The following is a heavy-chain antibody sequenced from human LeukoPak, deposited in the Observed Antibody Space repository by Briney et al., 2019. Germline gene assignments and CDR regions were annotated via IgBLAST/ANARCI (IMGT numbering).Heavy chain of an antibody. V-gene: IGHV3-7*01. CDR2: IKQDGSEK. Sequence: GGSLRLSCDASGFIFNNYWISWVRQAPGEGLEWVANIKQDGSEKYYVDSVKGRFTISRDNAKNSLYLQMNSLRAEDTAVYYCARGSSGVTRDFDYWGQGTLVTVSS. J-gene: IGHJ4*02. D-gene: IGHD4-23*01. CDR1: GFIFNNYW. CDR3: ARGSSGVTRDFDY.